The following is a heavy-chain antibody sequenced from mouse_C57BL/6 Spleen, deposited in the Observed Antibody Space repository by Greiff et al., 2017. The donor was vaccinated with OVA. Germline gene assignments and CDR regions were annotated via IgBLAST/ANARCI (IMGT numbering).Heavy chain of an antibody. D-gene: IGHD1-1*01. V-gene: IGHV1-80*01. CDR1: GYAFSSYW. CDR2: IYPGDGDT. J-gene: IGHJ4*01. CDR3: ARLLRYAMDY. Sequence: VQLQQSGAELVKPGASVKISCKASGYAFSSYWMNWVKPRPGKGLEWIGQIYPGDGDTNYNGKFKGKATLTADKSSSTAYMQLSSLTSEDSAVYFCARLLRYAMDYWGQGTSVTVSS.